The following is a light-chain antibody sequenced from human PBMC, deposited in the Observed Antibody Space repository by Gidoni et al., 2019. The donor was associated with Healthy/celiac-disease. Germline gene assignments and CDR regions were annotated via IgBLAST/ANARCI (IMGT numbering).Light chain of an antibody. V-gene: IGLV3-21*02. CDR3: QVWDSSSDHRGV. CDR2: DDS. CDR1: NLGRKS. Sequence: SYVLPQPPSVSVAPGQTARITCGGNNLGRKSVHWYQEKPGQAPGLGVYDDSDRPSGIPERFSGSKSGNTATLTISRVEAGDEADYYCQVWDSSSDHRGVFGTGTKVTV. J-gene: IGLJ1*01.